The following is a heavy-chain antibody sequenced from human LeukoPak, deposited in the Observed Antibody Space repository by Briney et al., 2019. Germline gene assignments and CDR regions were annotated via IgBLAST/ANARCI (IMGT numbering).Heavy chain of an antibody. V-gene: IGHV1-18*04. Sequence: GASVKVSCKASGYTFTSYGISWVRQAPGQGLEWMGWISAYNGNINYAQKLQGRVTMTTDTSTSTAYMELRSLRSDDTAVYYCARDSVTIFGVVSFDYWGQGTLVTVSS. CDR1: GYTFTSYG. J-gene: IGHJ4*02. D-gene: IGHD3-3*01. CDR3: ARDSVTIFGVVSFDY. CDR2: ISAYNGNI.